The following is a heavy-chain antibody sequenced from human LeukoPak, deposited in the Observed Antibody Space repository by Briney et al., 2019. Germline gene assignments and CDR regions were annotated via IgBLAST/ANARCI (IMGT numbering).Heavy chain of an antibody. Sequence: SGGSLRLSCAAPGFTFSSYGMHWVRQAPGKGLEWVAFIRYDGSNKYYADSVKGRFTISRDIPKHTLYLQMNSLRAEDTAVYYCARELTSSSCFDPWGQGTLVTVSS. CDR3: ARELTSSSCFDP. V-gene: IGHV3-30*02. CDR1: GFTFSSYG. J-gene: IGHJ5*02. CDR2: IRYDGSNK. D-gene: IGHD2-2*01.